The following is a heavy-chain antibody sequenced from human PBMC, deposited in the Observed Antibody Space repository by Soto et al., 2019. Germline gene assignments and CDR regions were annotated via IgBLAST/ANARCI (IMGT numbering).Heavy chain of an antibody. D-gene: IGHD3-3*01. CDR1: GFTFSNAW. Sequence: PGGSLRLSCAASGFTFSNAWMNWVRQAPGKGLEWVGRIKSKTDGGTTDYAAPVKGRFTISRDDSKNTLYLQMNSLKTEDTAVYYCTSQYDFWSGYYKPAYYYYGMDVWGQGTTVTVSS. CDR2: IKSKTDGGTT. V-gene: IGHV3-15*07. CDR3: TSQYDFWSGYYKPAYYYYGMDV. J-gene: IGHJ6*02.